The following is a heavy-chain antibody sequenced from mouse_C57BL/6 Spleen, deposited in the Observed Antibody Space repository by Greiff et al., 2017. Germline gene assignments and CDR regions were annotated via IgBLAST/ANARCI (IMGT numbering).Heavy chain of an antibody. CDR2: ISYDGSN. J-gene: IGHJ2*01. Sequence: VQLQQSGPGLVKPSQSLSLTCSVTGYSITSGYYWNWIRQFPGNKLEWMGYISYDGSNNYNPSLKNRISITRDTSKNQFFLKLNSVTTEDTATYYCAAALDYFDYWGQGTTLTVSS. CDR3: AAALDYFDY. CDR1: GYSITSGYY. V-gene: IGHV3-6*01. D-gene: IGHD1-2*01.